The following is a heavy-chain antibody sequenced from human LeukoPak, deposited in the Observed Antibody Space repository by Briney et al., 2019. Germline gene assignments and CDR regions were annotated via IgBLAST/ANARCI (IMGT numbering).Heavy chain of an antibody. V-gene: IGHV3-74*01. CDR2: INSDGGGA. J-gene: IGHJ5*02. Sequence: PGGSLRLSRAASGITFGNNWMHWVRQGPGKGLVWISRINSDGGGAIYADSVKGRFTVSRDNAKNTLYLQMNSLRAEDTAVYYCARDVPHSWFDTWGQGTLVTVSS. CDR3: ARDVPHSWFDT. CDR1: GITFGNNW.